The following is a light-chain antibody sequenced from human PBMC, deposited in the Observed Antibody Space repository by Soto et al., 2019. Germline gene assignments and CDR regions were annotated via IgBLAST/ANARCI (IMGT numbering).Light chain of an antibody. V-gene: IGLV2-14*01. J-gene: IGLJ1*01. Sequence: QSALTQPASVSGSPGQSITISCTGTSSDVGLYDYVSWYQQHPGKAPQLMIYAVSNRPSGVSNRFSASKSGNTASLFISGLQAAEEADYYCSSYTSDSSYVFGSGTKVTVL. CDR3: SSYTSDSSYV. CDR2: AVS. CDR1: SSDVGLYDY.